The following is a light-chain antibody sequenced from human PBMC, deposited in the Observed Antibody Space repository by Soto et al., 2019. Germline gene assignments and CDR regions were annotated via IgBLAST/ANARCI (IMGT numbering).Light chain of an antibody. J-gene: IGKJ1*01. CDR1: QSISTY. V-gene: IGKV1-39*01. Sequence: DIQMTQSPSSLSASIGDRVTITCRASQSISTYLNWYHQKPGKAPDLLIYAASSLKSGVPSRFSGSGSGTHFTLTITGLQPADFATYYCQQYNSYPWTFGQGTKVDIK. CDR2: AAS. CDR3: QQYNSYPWT.